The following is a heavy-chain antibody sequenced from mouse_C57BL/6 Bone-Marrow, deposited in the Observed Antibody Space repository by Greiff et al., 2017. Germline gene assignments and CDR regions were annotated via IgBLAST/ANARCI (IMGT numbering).Heavy chain of an antibody. Sequence: EVQLQQSGTVLARPGASVKMSCKTSGYTFTSYWMHWVKQRPGQGLEWIGAIYPGNGDTSYNQKFKGKAKLTAVTSASTAYMELSSLTNEDSAVYYCSYDGYYDWVCFAYWGQGTLVTVSA. J-gene: IGHJ3*01. CDR3: SYDGYYDWVCFAY. V-gene: IGHV1-5*01. D-gene: IGHD2-3*01. CDR2: IYPGNGDT. CDR1: GYTFTSYW.